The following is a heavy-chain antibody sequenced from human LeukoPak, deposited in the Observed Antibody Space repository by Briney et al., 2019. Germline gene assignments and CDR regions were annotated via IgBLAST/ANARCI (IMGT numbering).Heavy chain of an antibody. CDR3: AKDYHDIVVVVAAIGCYYYMDV. J-gene: IGHJ6*03. CDR1: GFTFSSYG. Sequence: PGGSLRLSCAASGFTFSSYGIHWVRQAPGKGLEWVAFIRYDGSNKYYADSVKGRFTISRDNYKNTLYLQMNSLRAEDTAVYYCAKDYHDIVVVVAAIGCYYYMDVWGKGTTVTISS. V-gene: IGHV3-30*02. CDR2: IRYDGSNK. D-gene: IGHD2-15*01.